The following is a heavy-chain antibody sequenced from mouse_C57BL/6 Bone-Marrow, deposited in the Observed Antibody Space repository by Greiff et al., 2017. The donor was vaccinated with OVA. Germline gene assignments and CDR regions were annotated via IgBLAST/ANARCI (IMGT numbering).Heavy chain of an antibody. CDR2: ISYDGNN. CDR1: GYSITSGYY. CDR3: ARNAYYSNYDYYAMDY. J-gene: IGHJ4*01. Sequence: EVQLQESGPGLVKPSQSLSLTCSVTGYSITSGYYWNWIRQFPGNKLEWMGYISYDGNNNYNPSLKNRISITRDTSKNQFFLKLNSVTTEDTATYYCARNAYYSNYDYYAMDYWGQGTSVTVSS. V-gene: IGHV3-6*01. D-gene: IGHD2-5*01.